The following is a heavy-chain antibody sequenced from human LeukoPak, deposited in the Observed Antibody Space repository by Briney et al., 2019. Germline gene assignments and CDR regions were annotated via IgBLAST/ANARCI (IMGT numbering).Heavy chain of an antibody. J-gene: IGHJ6*03. D-gene: IGHD2-2*01. V-gene: IGHV4-61*02. Sequence: SQTLSLTCTVSGGSISSGSYYWSWIRQPAGKGLEWIGRIYTSGSTNYNPSLKSRVTISVDTPKNQFSLKLSSVTAADTAVYYCARDKRVVPATYYYYYMDVWGKGTTVTVSS. CDR3: ARDKRVVPATYYYYYMDV. CDR2: IYTSGST. CDR1: GGSISSGSYY.